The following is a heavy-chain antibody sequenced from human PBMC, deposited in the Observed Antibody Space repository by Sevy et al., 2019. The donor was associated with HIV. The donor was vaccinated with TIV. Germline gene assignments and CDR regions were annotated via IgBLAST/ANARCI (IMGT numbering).Heavy chain of an antibody. D-gene: IGHD2-2*02. CDR1: GYTFTGYY. V-gene: IGHV1-2*02. CDR3: ATALYCSSTRCYKSPDY. J-gene: IGHJ4*02. Sequence: ASVKVSCKASGYTFTGYYMHWVRQAPGQGLEWMGWINPNSGGTNYAQKFQGRATMTRDTSISTAYMELSRLRSDDTAVYYCATALYCSSTRCYKSPDYWGQGTLVTVSS. CDR2: INPNSGGT.